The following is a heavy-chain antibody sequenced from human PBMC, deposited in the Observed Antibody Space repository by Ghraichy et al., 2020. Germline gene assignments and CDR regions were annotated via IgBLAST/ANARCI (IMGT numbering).Heavy chain of an antibody. J-gene: IGHJ4*02. Sequence: GESLNISCAASGFTFSAYYMSWIRQAPGEGLEWVSYISSGTSYTDYADSVKGRFTISRDNARNSLYLQMNSLRAEDTAVYYCVRVRRELLGTILWGQGTLVTVSS. CDR2: ISSGTSYT. CDR3: VRVRRELLGTIL. D-gene: IGHD1-7*01. V-gene: IGHV3-11*06. CDR1: GFTFSAYY.